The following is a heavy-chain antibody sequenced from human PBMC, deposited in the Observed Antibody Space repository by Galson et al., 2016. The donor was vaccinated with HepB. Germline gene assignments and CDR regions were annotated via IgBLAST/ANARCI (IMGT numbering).Heavy chain of an antibody. CDR1: GFTFVDYG. J-gene: IGHJ6*02. CDR2: IWNDGTQK. Sequence: SLRLSCAASGFTFVDYGMHWVRQPPGKGLEWVAAIWNDGTQKYYGGSVMGRFTISRDDSKNMVYLQMNSLRAEDTAVYYCVLFLAMDGWGQATTVTVAS. V-gene: IGHV3-33*08. CDR3: VLFLAMDG. D-gene: IGHD2-21*01.